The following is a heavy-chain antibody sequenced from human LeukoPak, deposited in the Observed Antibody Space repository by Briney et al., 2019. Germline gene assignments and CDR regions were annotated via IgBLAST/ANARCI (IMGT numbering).Heavy chain of an antibody. V-gene: IGHV3-15*01. Sequence: GGSLRLSXAASGFTFSNAWMSWLRQAPGKGLEWVGRIKSKTDGGTTDYAAPVKGRFTISRDDSKNTLYLQMNSLKTEDTAVYYCTTTSLMVDADAFDIWGQGTMVTVSS. CDR1: GFTFSNAW. J-gene: IGHJ3*02. D-gene: IGHD2-8*01. CDR2: IKSKTDGGTT. CDR3: TTTSLMVDADAFDI.